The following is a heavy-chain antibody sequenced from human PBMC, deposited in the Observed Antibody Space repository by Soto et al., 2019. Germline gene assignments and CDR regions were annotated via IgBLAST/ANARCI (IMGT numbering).Heavy chain of an antibody. D-gene: IGHD5-12*01. CDR2: ISWNSSSI. Sequence: PGGSLRLSCAASGFTFSSYSMNWVRQAPGKGLEWVSAISWNSSSIGYADSVKGRFTISRDNAKNSLYLQMNSLRAEDTALYYCAKKREPGYSGYEVPDAFDIWGQGTMVTVSS. V-gene: IGHV3-9*01. CDR1: GFTFSSYS. J-gene: IGHJ3*02. CDR3: AKKREPGYSGYEVPDAFDI.